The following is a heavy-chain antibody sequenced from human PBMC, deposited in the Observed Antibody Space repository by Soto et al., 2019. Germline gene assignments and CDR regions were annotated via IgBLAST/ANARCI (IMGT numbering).Heavy chain of an antibody. V-gene: IGHV3-23*01. CDR1: GFTFRSYA. CDR3: ARVRGVDYYYGMDV. Sequence: GGSLRLSCAASGFTFRSYAMSWVRQAPGKGLEWVSGISGSGGSTYYANSVKGRFTISRGNSKNTLYLQMNSLRAEDTAVYYCARVRGVDYYYGMDVWGQGTTVTVSS. D-gene: IGHD3-10*01. J-gene: IGHJ6*02. CDR2: ISGSGGST.